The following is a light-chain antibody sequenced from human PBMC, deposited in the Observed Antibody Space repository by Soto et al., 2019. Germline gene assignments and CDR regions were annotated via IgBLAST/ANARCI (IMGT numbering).Light chain of an antibody. J-gene: IGLJ1*01. V-gene: IGLV2-11*01. Sequence: QSALPQPRSVSGSPGQSVTISCTGTSSDVGGYNYVSWYQQHPGKAPKLMIYDVSKRPSGVPDRFSGSKSGNMASLTISGLQAEDEADYYCCSYAGSYVFGTGTKVTVL. CDR1: SSDVGGYNY. CDR2: DVS. CDR3: CSYAGSYV.